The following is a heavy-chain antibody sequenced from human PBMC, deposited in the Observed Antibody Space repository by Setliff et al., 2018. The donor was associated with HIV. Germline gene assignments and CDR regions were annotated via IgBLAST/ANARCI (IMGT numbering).Heavy chain of an antibody. V-gene: IGHV1-69*10. CDR1: GGSFSNHA. D-gene: IGHD2-21*02. CDR2: IIPMLGIT. J-gene: IGHJ3*02. CDR3: ASSFGGNSLRHEAAFDI. Sequence: SVKVSCKASGGSFSNHAISWVRQAPGQGLEWMGGIIPMLGITNYAQKFQGRVTMIADKSTGTAYMDLSSLTSDDTAVYYCASSFGGNSLRHEAAFDIWGPGTMVTVSS.